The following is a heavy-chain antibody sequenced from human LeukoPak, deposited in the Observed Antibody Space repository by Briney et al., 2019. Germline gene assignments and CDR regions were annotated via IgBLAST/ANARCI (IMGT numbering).Heavy chain of an antibody. V-gene: IGHV4-39*07. CDR3: ARDGRNVDIVSLNWFDP. CDR1: GGSISSSSYY. CDR2: IYYSGST. J-gene: IGHJ5*02. Sequence: SETLSLTCTVSGGSISSSSYYWGWIRQPPGKGLEWIGSIYYSGSTYYNPSLKSRVTISIDTSKNQFSLKLSSVTAADTAVYYCARDGRNVDIVSLNWFDPWGQGTLVTVSS. D-gene: IGHD5/OR15-5a*01.